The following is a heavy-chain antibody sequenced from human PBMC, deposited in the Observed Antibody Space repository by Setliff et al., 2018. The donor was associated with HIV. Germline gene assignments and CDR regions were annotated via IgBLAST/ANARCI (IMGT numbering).Heavy chain of an antibody. Sequence: GGSLRLSCAASGFTFSDYYMSWIRQAPGKGLEWVAFIQYDGRNKYYADSVKGRFTISRDNSKNTLYLQMNSLRAEDTAVYYCAKAGPPAHNSLDYWGQGTLVTVSS. CDR3: AKAGPPAHNSLDY. J-gene: IGHJ4*02. CDR2: IQYDGRNK. V-gene: IGHV3-30*02. CDR1: GFTFSDYY. D-gene: IGHD1-1*01.